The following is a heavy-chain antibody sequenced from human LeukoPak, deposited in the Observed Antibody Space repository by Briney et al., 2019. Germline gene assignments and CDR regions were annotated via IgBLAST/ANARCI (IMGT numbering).Heavy chain of an antibody. Sequence: GASVKVSCKASGYTFSDYYMHWVRQAPGQGLEWMGWINPYSGGINYAEKFQGRVTMTRDTSMTTAYMELSSLRSDDTAMYYCATLRRSGWYIGDWGQGTLVTVSS. D-gene: IGHD6-19*01. J-gene: IGHJ4*02. V-gene: IGHV1-2*02. CDR1: GYTFSDYY. CDR2: INPYSGGI. CDR3: ATLRRSGWYIGD.